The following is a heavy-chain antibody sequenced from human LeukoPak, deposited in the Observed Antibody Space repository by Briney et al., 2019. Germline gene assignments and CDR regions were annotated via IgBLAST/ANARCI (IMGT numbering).Heavy chain of an antibody. V-gene: IGHV4-39*07. Sequence: SQTLSLTCTVSGGSISSSNYYWGWIRQPPGKGLEWIGSVYYSGNTYYNPSLKSRVTISVDTSKNQFSLKLSSVTAADTAVYYCARDKTGTPLNWFDPWGQGTLVTVSS. CDR2: VYYSGNT. D-gene: IGHD1-7*01. CDR3: ARDKTGTPLNWFDP. CDR1: GGSISSSNYY. J-gene: IGHJ5*02.